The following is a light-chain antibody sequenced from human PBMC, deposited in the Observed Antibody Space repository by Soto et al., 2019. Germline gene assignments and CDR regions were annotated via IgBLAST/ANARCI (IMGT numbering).Light chain of an antibody. CDR1: SSNIGAGYD. CDR3: RAYGNSLGVSVV. Sequence: QSVLTQPPSVSGAPGQTVTISCSGSSSNIGAGYDVHWYQQLPGTVPKLVIFDTLPPPSGPPDRFSGSTSGTSASLAISGLLAEDEGDYQCRAYGNSLGVSVVFGGGTKLTVL. V-gene: IGLV1-40*01. J-gene: IGLJ2*01. CDR2: DTL.